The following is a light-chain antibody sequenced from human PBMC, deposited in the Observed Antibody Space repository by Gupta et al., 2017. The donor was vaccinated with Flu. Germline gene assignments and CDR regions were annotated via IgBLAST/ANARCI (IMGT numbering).Light chain of an antibody. Sequence: QLVLTQPPSASASLGASVTLTCTLSRGHSSDAIAWHQQQPEKGPRLLMKVNSDGSHNKGDGIPDRFSGSSSGAERYLTISRLQSEDEADYYCQTWGTGIRVFGGGTKLTVL. CDR2: VNSDGSH. V-gene: IGLV4-69*01. CDR3: QTWGTGIRV. CDR1: RGHSSDA. J-gene: IGLJ3*02.